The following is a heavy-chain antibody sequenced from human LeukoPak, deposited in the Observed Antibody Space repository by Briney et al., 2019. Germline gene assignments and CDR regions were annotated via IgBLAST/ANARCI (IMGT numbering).Heavy chain of an antibody. Sequence: ASVKVSCKASGYTFSNYAVHCVRQAPGQRLEWMGWINAGNGDTKYSQKFQGRVTITRDTSATTAYMELSSLRSEDTAVYYCARDLTMVRGVLHWFDPWGQGTLVTVSS. D-gene: IGHD3-10*01. V-gene: IGHV1-3*01. CDR2: INAGNGDT. CDR3: ARDLTMVRGVLHWFDP. CDR1: GYTFSNYA. J-gene: IGHJ5*02.